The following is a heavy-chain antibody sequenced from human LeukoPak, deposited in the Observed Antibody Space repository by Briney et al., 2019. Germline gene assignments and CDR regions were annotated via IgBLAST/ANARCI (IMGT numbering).Heavy chain of an antibody. CDR2: ISGTGSNT. CDR1: GFTFYSYA. J-gene: IGHJ5*02. CDR3: AKGYYDILTDYFHNWFNP. V-gene: IGHV3-23*01. D-gene: IGHD3-9*01. Sequence: GGSLRLSCAASGFTFYSYAMNWVRQAPGKGLEWVSAISGTGSNTYYPDSMKGRFTISRDNSKNTLYLQMNSLRADDTAVYYCAKGYYDILTDYFHNWFNPWGQGTLVIVSS.